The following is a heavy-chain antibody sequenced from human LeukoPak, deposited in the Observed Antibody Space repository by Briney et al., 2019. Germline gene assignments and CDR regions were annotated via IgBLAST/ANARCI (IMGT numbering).Heavy chain of an antibody. CDR3: ARDIEKAEMAAAASDY. Sequence: ASVKVSCTASGYTFTSYGISWVRQAPGQGLEWMGWISAYNGNTNYAQKLQGRVTMTTDTSTSTAYMELRSLRSDDTAVYYCARDIEKAEMAAAASDYWGQGTLVTVSS. CDR2: ISAYNGNT. D-gene: IGHD6-13*01. J-gene: IGHJ4*02. CDR1: GYTFTSYG. V-gene: IGHV1-18*01.